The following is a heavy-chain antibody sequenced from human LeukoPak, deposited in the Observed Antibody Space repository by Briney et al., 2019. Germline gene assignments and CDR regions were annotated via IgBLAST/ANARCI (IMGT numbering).Heavy chain of an antibody. Sequence: SETLSLTCTVSGGSISTYYWTWIRQPPGKQLEWIGYMHYSGSSNYNPSLKSRVAISVDTAKNQFSLQLNSVTAADTAVYYCARRPAAGPNKDWFDPWGQGTLVTVSS. V-gene: IGHV4-59*08. D-gene: IGHD6-13*01. CDR3: ARRPAAGPNKDWFDP. J-gene: IGHJ5*02. CDR2: MHYSGSS. CDR1: GGSISTYY.